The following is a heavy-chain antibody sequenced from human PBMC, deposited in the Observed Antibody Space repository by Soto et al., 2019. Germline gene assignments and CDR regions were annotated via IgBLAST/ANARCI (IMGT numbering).Heavy chain of an antibody. CDR2: ISGSGGST. V-gene: IGHV3-23*01. D-gene: IGHD3-10*01. Sequence: GGSLRLSCAASGFTFSSYAMSWVRQAPGKGLEWVSAISGSGGSTYYADSVKGRFTISRDNSKNTLYLQMNSLRAEDTAVYYCAKERAAWFGELISATSDYWGQGTLVTVSS. CDR1: GFTFSSYA. CDR3: AKERAAWFGELISATSDY. J-gene: IGHJ4*02.